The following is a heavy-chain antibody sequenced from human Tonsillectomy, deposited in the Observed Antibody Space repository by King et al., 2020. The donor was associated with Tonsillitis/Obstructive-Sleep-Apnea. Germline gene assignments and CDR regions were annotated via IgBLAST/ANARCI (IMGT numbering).Heavy chain of an antibody. CDR1: GFTFSSYE. Sequence: VQLVESGGGLVQPGGSLRLSCAASGFTFSSYEMNWVRQAPGKGLEWVSYISSSGSTIYYADSVKGRFTISRDNAKNSLYLQMNSLRAEDTAVYYCARCPPYCGGDCYSYYFDYWGQGTLVTVSS. J-gene: IGHJ4*02. CDR3: ARCPPYCGGDCYSYYFDY. V-gene: IGHV3-48*03. D-gene: IGHD2-21*01. CDR2: ISSSGSTI.